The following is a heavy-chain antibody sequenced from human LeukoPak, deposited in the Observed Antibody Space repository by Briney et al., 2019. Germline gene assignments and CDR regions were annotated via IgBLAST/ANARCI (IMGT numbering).Heavy chain of an antibody. CDR3: ARRGSYSFYYYYGMDV. V-gene: IGHV3-33*01. CDR2: IWYDGSNK. CDR1: GFTFSSYG. D-gene: IGHD1-26*01. J-gene: IGHJ6*02. Sequence: GGSLRLSCAASGFTFSSYGMHWVRQAPGKGLEWAAVIWYDGSNKYYADSVKGRFTISRDNSKNTLYLQMNSLRAEDTAVYYCARRGSYSFYYYYGMDVWGQATTVTVSS.